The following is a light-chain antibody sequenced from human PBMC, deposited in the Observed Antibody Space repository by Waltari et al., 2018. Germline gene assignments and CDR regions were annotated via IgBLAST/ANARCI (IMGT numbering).Light chain of an antibody. V-gene: IGLV1-36*01. CDR3: AAWDISLNNLL. CDR2: YDD. Sequence: QSALTQPPSVSGAPRQRVTISCSGTSSNIRDSAVHWYQQLPGKPPKLVIYYDDLVPSGVSDRFSGSKSGSSASLAISGLQSEDEAVYFCAAWDISLNNLLFGGGTKLTVL. CDR1: SSNIRDSA. J-gene: IGLJ2*01.